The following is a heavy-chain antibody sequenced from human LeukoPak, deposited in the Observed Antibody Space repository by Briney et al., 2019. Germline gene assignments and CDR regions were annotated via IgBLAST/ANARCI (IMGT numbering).Heavy chain of an antibody. V-gene: IGHV4-34*01. D-gene: IGHD4-17*01. CDR2: INYRGNT. CDR3: ARESPRDDYGDFVVFDS. Sequence: SETLSLTCAVYGGSFSGSYWNWIRQPPGKGLEWIGKINYRGNTNYNPSLWGRVTISVDTSPNQFSLKLGSVTAADTAVYFCARESPRDDYGDFVVFDSWGQGTLVTVSS. CDR1: GGSFSGSY. J-gene: IGHJ4*02.